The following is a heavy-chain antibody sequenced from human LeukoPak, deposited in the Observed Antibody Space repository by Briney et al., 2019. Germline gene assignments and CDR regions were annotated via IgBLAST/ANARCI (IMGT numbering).Heavy chain of an antibody. J-gene: IGHJ4*02. V-gene: IGHV4-34*01. CDR2: INHSGST. CDR1: GGSFSGYY. Sequence: SETLPLTCAVYGGSFSGYYWSWIRQPPGKGLEWIGEINHSGSTNYNPSLKSRVTISVDTSKNQFSLKLSSVTAADTAVYYCARDYGFGEFLWGQGTLVTVSS. CDR3: ARDYGFGEFL. D-gene: IGHD3-10*01.